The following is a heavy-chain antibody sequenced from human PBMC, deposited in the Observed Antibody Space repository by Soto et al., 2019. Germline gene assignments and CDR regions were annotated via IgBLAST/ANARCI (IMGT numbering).Heavy chain of an antibody. CDR3: ARDRGYYDSSGYFDY. J-gene: IGHJ4*02. CDR1: GFTFSDYY. CDR2: ISSSDNII. D-gene: IGHD3-22*01. Sequence: QVQLVESGGGLVKPGGSLRLSCAASGFTFSDYYMSWIRQAPGKGLEWVSYISSSDNIIYYADSVKGRFTISRDNAKNSLYLQMNSLRAEGTAVYYCARDRGYYDSSGYFDYWGQGTLVTVSS. V-gene: IGHV3-11*01.